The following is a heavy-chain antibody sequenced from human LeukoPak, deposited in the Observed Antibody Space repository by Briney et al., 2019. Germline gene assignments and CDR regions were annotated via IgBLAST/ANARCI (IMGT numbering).Heavy chain of an antibody. V-gene: IGHV1-58*02. CDR3: AAVMESYYDSSGYYSSFDY. CDR1: GFTFTSSA. Sequence: GTSVKVSCKASGFTFTSSAMQWVRQARGQRLEWIGWIVVVSGNTNYAQKFQERVTITRDMSTSTAYMELSSLRSEDTAVYYCAAVMESYYDSSGYYSSFDYWGQGTLVTVSS. CDR2: IVVVSGNT. D-gene: IGHD3-22*01. J-gene: IGHJ4*02.